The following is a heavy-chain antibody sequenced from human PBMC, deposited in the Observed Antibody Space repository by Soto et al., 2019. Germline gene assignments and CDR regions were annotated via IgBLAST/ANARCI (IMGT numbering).Heavy chain of an antibody. Sequence: NPSETLSLTCAVSGGSISSSNWWSWVRQPPGKGLEWIGEIYHSGSTNYNPSLKSRVTISVDKSKNQFSLKLSSVTAADTAVYYCARILGDYNFYSGMDVYFDVWGQGTPVTVSS. D-gene: IGHD4-17*01. CDR1: GGSISSSNW. CDR3: ARILGDYNFYSGMDVYFDV. J-gene: IGHJ4*02. CDR2: IYHSGST. V-gene: IGHV4-4*02.